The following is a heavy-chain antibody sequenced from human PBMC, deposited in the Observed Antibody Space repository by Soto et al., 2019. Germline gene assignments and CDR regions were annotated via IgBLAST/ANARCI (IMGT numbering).Heavy chain of an antibody. Sequence: SETLSLTCTVSGGFISRYYWSWIRQPPGKGLEFIRHIYYSGSTYYNPSLKSRVTISVDTSKNQFSLKLSSVTAADTAVYYCARGHTSNYYDSSGYYGNWFDPWGQGTLVTVSS. D-gene: IGHD3-22*01. V-gene: IGHV4-59*08. CDR1: GGFISRYY. CDR2: IYYSGST. J-gene: IGHJ5*02. CDR3: ARGHTSNYYDSSGYYGNWFDP.